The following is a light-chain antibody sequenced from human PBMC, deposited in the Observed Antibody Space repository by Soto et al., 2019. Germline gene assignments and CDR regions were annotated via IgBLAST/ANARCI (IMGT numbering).Light chain of an antibody. CDR3: QQYGSSPLFT. CDR2: GAS. V-gene: IGKV3-20*01. Sequence: EIVLTQSPGTLSLSPGERATLSCRASQSVRSSYLAWCQQKPGQAPRLLIYGASSRATGIPDRFSGSGSGTDFTLTISRLEPEDFAVYYCQQYGSSPLFTFGPGTKVDIK. CDR1: QSVRSSY. J-gene: IGKJ3*01.